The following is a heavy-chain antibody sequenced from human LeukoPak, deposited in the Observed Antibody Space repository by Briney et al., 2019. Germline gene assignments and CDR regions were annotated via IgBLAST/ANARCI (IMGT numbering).Heavy chain of an antibody. CDR1: GFTFSDYY. D-gene: IGHD3-16*01. CDR2: ISSSGSTI. V-gene: IGHV3-11*04. CDR3: ARDVRGDDMITFGGASDY. Sequence: GGSLRLSCAASGFTFSDYYMSWIRQAPGKGLEWVSYISSSGSTIYYADSVKGRFTISRDNAKNSLYLQMNGLRAEDTAVYYCARDVRGDDMITFGGASDYWGQGTLVTVSS. J-gene: IGHJ4*02.